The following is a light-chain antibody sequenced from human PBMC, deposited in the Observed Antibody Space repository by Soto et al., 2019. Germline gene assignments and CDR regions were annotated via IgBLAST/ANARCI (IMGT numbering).Light chain of an antibody. CDR3: VHSTQWPWT. Sequence: DAVVTQSPLSLPVTLGQPASISCRSSQSLVFSDGNIYLSWFQQRPGLSPRRLIYKVSIRDSGVXDXXVGSGSGTDFTLKISRVEAEDVGVYYFVHSTQWPWTFGQGTKVEIQ. J-gene: IGKJ1*01. CDR1: QSLVFSDGNIY. CDR2: KVS. V-gene: IGKV2-30*01.